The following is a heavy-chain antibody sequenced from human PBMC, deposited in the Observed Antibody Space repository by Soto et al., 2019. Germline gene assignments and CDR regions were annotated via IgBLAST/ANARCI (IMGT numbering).Heavy chain of an antibody. V-gene: IGHV5-51*01. CDR2: IYPGDSDT. Sequence: PGESLKISCKGSGYSFTSYWIGWVRQMPGKGLEWMGIIYPGDSDTRYSPSFQGQVTISADKSISTAYLQWSSLKASDTAMYYCARGGSGWYEPDAFDIWGQGTMVTVSS. CDR3: ARGGSGWYEPDAFDI. CDR1: GYSFTSYW. J-gene: IGHJ3*02. D-gene: IGHD6-19*01.